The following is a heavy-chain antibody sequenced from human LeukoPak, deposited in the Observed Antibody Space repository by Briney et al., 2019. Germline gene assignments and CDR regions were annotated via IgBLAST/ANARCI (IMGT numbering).Heavy chain of an antibody. Sequence: SSVKVSCKTSGGIITNYAISWVRQAPGQGLEWVGVIIPIFGTSNYAHKFPVRVTITAAKSTNTAYMELSRLRSQDTAVYYCATVAAATPPWYSDLWSRRPLVT. V-gene: IGHV1-69*06. CDR1: GGIITNYA. CDR2: IIPIFGTS. J-gene: IGHJ2*01. CDR3: ATVAAATPPWYSDL. D-gene: IGHD2-15*01.